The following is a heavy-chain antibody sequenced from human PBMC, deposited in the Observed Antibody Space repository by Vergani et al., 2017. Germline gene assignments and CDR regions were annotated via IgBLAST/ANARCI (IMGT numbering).Heavy chain of an antibody. CDR2: IDWDDDK. CDR3: ARSSNWGSTGFDY. D-gene: IGHD7-27*01. CDR1: GFSLSTSGMR. J-gene: IGHJ4*02. V-gene: IGHV2-70*04. Sequence: QVTLKESGPALVKPTQTLTLTCTFSGFSLSTSGMRVSWIRQPPGKALEWLARIDWDDDKFYSTSLKTRLTISKDTSKNQVVLTMTNMDPVDTATYFCARSSNWGSTGFDYWGQGTLVTVSS.